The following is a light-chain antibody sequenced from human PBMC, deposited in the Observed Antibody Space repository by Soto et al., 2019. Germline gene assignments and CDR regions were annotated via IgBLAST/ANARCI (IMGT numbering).Light chain of an antibody. CDR3: QHFTHSRSWT. V-gene: IGKV3-20*01. CDR2: GAS. J-gene: IGKJ1*01. CDR1: QSVDSRY. Sequence: EIEMTQSPGTLSLSPGERATISCRASQSVDSRYLAWYQQKPGQAPRLLINGASIRTIGIPDRFSGSGSGTDITLTISILEPEDYAVYYCQHFTHSRSWTFGQGTKVEI.